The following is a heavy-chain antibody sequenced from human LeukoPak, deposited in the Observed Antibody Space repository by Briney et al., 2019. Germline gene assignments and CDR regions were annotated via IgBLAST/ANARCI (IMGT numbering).Heavy chain of an antibody. CDR1: GGTFSSYA. Sequence: GASVKDSCKASGGTFSSYAISWVRQAPGQGLEWMGGIIPIFGTANYAQKFQGRVTITADESTSTAYMELSSLRSEDTAVYYCARSTGGYSSSWYDYWGQGTLVTVSS. V-gene: IGHV1-69*01. CDR2: IIPIFGTA. J-gene: IGHJ4*02. D-gene: IGHD6-13*01. CDR3: ARSTGGYSSSWYDY.